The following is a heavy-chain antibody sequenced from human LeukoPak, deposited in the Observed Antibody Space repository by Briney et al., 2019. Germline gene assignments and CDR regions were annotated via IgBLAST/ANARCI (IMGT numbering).Heavy chain of an antibody. V-gene: IGHV1-69*04. D-gene: IGHD3-10*01. J-gene: IGHJ4*02. CDR3: ARDLSAYAMVRGVTSPYYLDY. CDR1: GGTFSSYA. CDR2: IIPILGIA. Sequence: ASVKVSCKASGGTFSSYAISWVRQAPGQGLEWMGRIIPILGIANYAQKFQGRVTITADKSTSTAYMELSSLRSEDTAVYYCARDLSAYAMVRGVTSPYYLDYWGQGTLVTVSS.